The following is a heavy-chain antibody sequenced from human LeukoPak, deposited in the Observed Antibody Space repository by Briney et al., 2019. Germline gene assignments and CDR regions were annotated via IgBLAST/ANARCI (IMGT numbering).Heavy chain of an antibody. Sequence: GASVKVSCKASGYTFTGYYMHWVRQAPGQGLEWMGWINTNTGNPTYAQGFTGRFVFSLDTSVSTAYLQISGLKAEDTAVYYCARRGDYYYMDVWGKGTAVTVSS. J-gene: IGHJ6*03. CDR2: INTNTGNP. D-gene: IGHD3-10*01. CDR3: ARRGDYYYMDV. CDR1: GYTFTGYY. V-gene: IGHV7-4-1*02.